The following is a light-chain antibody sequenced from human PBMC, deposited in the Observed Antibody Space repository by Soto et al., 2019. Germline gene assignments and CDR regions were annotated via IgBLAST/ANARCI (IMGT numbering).Light chain of an antibody. V-gene: IGKV1-5*03. J-gene: IGKJ1*01. CDR1: QSISSW. CDR3: QQYDSFPWT. CDR2: KAS. Sequence: DIPMTQSPSTLSASLGDRVTITCRASQSISSWLAWYQQKPGKAPNVLIYKASNLERGVPSRFSGSGSGTVFTLTISSLEPEDFATYHCQQYDSFPWTFGQGTKVEI.